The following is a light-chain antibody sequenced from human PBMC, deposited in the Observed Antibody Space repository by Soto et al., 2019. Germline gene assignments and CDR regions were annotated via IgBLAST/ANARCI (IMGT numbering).Light chain of an antibody. CDR1: SSDVGGYNY. CDR2: DVS. CDR3: SSYTSSSTPYV. V-gene: IGLV2-14*01. Sequence: QSVLTQPAPVSGSPGQSITISCTGTSSDVGGYNYVSWYQQHPGKAPKLMIYDVSNRPSGFSNRFSGSKSGNTASLTISGLQAEDEADYYCSSYTSSSTPYVFGTGTKVTVL. J-gene: IGLJ1*01.